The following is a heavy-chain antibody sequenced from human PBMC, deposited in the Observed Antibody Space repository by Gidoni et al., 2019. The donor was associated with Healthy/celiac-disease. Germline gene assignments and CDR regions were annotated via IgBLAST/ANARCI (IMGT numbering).Heavy chain of an antibody. J-gene: IGHJ5*02. Sequence: QVQLQQWGAGLLKPSETLSLTCAVYGGSFSGYYWSWIRQPPGKGLEWIGEINHSGSTNYNPSLKSRVTISVDTSKNQFSLKLSSVTAADTAVYYCARRSRGGSSWFDPWGQGTLVTVSS. D-gene: IGHD2-15*01. CDR1: GGSFSGYY. CDR3: ARRSRGGSSWFDP. CDR2: INHSGST. V-gene: IGHV4-34*01.